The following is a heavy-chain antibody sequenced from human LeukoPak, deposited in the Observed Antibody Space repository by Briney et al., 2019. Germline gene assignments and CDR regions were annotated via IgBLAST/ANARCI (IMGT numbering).Heavy chain of an antibody. CDR1: GGSISSGSYY. D-gene: IGHD2-15*01. CDR2: INHSGST. CDR3: ARGRVYCSGGSCPLDW. Sequence: SETLSLTCTVSGGSISSGSYYWSWIRQPAGKGLEWIGEINHSGSTNYNPSLKSRVTISVDTSKNQFSLKLSSVTAADTAVYYCARGRVYCSGGSCPLDWWGQGTLVTVSS. J-gene: IGHJ4*02. V-gene: IGHV4-61*10.